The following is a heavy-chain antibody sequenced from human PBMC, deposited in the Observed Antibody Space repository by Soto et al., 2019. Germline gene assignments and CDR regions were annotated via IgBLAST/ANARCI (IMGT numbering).Heavy chain of an antibody. Sequence: ASVNVSCKASGYTFTSYGISWVRQAPGQGLEWMGWISAYNGNTNYAQKLQGRVTMTTDTPTSTAYMELRSLRSDDTAVYYCARVDSSGWSPGWFDPWGQGTLVTVSS. V-gene: IGHV1-18*01. CDR2: ISAYNGNT. CDR3: ARVDSSGWSPGWFDP. CDR1: GYTFTSYG. J-gene: IGHJ5*02. D-gene: IGHD6-19*01.